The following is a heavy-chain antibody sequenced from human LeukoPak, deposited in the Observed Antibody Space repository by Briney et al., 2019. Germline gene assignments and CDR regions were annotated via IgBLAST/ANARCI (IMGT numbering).Heavy chain of an antibody. D-gene: IGHD2-15*01. CDR1: GFTFSYAW. J-gene: IGHJ6*03. V-gene: IGHV3-15*01. Sequence: GGSLRLSCTVSGFTFSYAWMSWVRQAPGKGLEWVGRITREADGGTTEYAAPVKGRFTISRDDSKNTLYLQMNSLRAEDTAVYYCAKGRAGSNYYYYMDVWGKGTTVTISS. CDR2: ITREADGGTT. CDR3: AKGRAGSNYYYYMDV.